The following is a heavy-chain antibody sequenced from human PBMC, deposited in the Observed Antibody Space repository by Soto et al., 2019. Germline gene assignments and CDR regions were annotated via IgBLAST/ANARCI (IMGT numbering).Heavy chain of an antibody. V-gene: IGHV4-59*08. Sequence: SETLSLTCTVSGGSISSYYWSWIRQPPGKGLEWIGYIYYSGSTNYNPSLKSRVTISVDTSKNQFSLKLSSVTAADTAVYYCARLDFDWLLSDRHVLDIWGQGTMVTGSS. CDR3: ARLDFDWLLSDRHVLDI. CDR2: IYYSGST. CDR1: GGSISSYY. J-gene: IGHJ3*02. D-gene: IGHD3-9*01.